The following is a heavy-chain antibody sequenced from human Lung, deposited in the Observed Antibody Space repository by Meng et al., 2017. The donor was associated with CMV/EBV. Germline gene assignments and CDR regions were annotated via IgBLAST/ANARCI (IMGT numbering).Heavy chain of an antibody. D-gene: IGHD4-17*01. V-gene: IGHV1-18*01. CDR3: ARAGAAVTTHFDF. CDR1: GYTFGIFG. Sequence: VQLVQSGAELRKPGASVKVSCKASGYTFGIFGITWVRQAPGQGLEWVGWISAENGNTNYAQKFQGRVTLTTDTSTKTAYMDLRGLRSDDSAVYYCARAGAAVTTHFDFWGRGTLVTVSS. J-gene: IGHJ4*02. CDR2: ISAENGNT.